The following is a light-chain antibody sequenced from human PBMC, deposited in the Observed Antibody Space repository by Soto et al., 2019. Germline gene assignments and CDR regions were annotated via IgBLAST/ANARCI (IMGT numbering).Light chain of an antibody. J-gene: IGLJ1*01. CDR1: SSDVGGYNY. Sequence: QSALTQPASVSGSPGQSITISCTGTSSDVGGYNYVSWYQQHPAKAPKLMIYEVSNRPSGISNRFSGSKSGNTASLTISGLQAEDEADYYCSSFTNSGTHVFGTGTKLTVL. CDR2: EVS. V-gene: IGLV2-14*01. CDR3: SSFTNSGTHV.